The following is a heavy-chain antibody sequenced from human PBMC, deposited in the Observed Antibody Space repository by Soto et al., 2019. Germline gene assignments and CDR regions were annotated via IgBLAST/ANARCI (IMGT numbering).Heavy chain of an antibody. J-gene: IGHJ4*02. Sequence: QVQLVQSGAEVKKPGSSVKVSCKASGGTFSSYTISWVRQAPGQGLEWMGRIIPILGIANYAQKFQGRGTITADKSTSKAYMELSSLRSEDTAVYYCARGHDILTRWWGQGTLVTVSS. CDR2: IIPILGIA. CDR1: GGTFSSYT. CDR3: ARGHDILTRW. D-gene: IGHD3-9*01. V-gene: IGHV1-69*02.